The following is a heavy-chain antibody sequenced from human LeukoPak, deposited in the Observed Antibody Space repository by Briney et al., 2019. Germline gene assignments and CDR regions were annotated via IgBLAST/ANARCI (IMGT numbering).Heavy chain of an antibody. Sequence: PGGSLRLSCAASGFTFSSYAMSWVRQAPGKGLEWVSAISGSGGSTYYADSVKGRFTISRDNSKNTLYLQMNSLRAEDTAVYYCALYSSSVLLWFGDPRGQGTLVTVSS. CDR3: ALYSSSVLLWFGDP. V-gene: IGHV3-23*01. CDR2: ISGSGGST. CDR1: GFTFSSYA. J-gene: IGHJ5*02. D-gene: IGHD3-10*01.